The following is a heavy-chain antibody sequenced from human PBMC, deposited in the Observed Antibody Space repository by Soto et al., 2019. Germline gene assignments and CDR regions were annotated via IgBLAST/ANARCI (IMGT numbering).Heavy chain of an antibody. J-gene: IGHJ4*02. Sequence: QVQLVQSGAEVKKPGASVKVSCKASGYAFTSYYMHWVRQAPGQGLEWMGIINPSGGSTSYAQKFQGRVTMTRDTSTSTVYMELSSLRSEDTAVYYCARIAPGDYPFDYWGQGTLVTVSS. D-gene: IGHD4-17*01. V-gene: IGHV1-46*01. CDR3: ARIAPGDYPFDY. CDR1: GYAFTSYY. CDR2: INPSGGST.